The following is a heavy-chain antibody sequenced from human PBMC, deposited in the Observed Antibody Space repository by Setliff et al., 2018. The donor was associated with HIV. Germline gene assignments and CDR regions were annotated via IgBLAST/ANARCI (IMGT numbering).Heavy chain of an antibody. J-gene: IGHJ4*01. CDR3: ARDPHYFDTSGHYSWFYFDY. V-gene: IGHV4-39*07. Sequence: SETLSLTCTVPGGSMTSSNYYWGWIRQSPGRGLEWIGSISSSGSTTYHPSLRSRVTVSAATSKNQFSLKLTSVTAADTAVYFCARDPHYFDTSGHYSWFYFDYWG. CDR1: GGSMTSSNYY. CDR2: ISSSGST. D-gene: IGHD3-22*01.